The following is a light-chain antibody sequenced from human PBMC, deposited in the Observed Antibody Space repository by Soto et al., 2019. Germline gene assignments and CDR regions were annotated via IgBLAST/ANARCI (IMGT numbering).Light chain of an antibody. Sequence: EIVMTQSPATLSVSPGERATLSCRASQSVSNNLAWYQQKPDQAPRLLIYGATNRATGIPARFSGSGSGIEFALTISSLQSEDFAVYYCQQYNDLPPWTFGQGTKVEIK. CDR2: GAT. CDR1: QSVSNN. CDR3: QQYNDLPPWT. V-gene: IGKV3-15*01. J-gene: IGKJ1*01.